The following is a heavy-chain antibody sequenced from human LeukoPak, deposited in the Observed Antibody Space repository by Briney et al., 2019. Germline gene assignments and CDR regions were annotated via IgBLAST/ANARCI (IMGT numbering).Heavy chain of an antibody. CDR2: ISSSSSYI. CDR1: GFSFSSYS. CDR3: ARVLGYSSGWGGDY. D-gene: IGHD6-19*01. Sequence: GGSLRLSCAASGFSFSSYSMNWVRQAPGKGLEWVSSISSSSSYIYYADSVKGRFTISRDNAKNSLYLQMNSLRAEDTAVYYCARVLGYSSGWGGDYWGQGTLVTVSS. V-gene: IGHV3-21*01. J-gene: IGHJ4*02.